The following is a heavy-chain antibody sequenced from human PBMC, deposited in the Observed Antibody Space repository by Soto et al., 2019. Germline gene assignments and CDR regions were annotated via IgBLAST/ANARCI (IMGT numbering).Heavy chain of an antibody. CDR1: GGTFSSYA. J-gene: IGHJ4*02. Sequence: GASVKVSCKASGGTFSSYAISWVRQAPGQGLEWMGGIIPIFGTAKYSQKFQGRVTITRDTSASTAYMELSSLRSEDTAVYYCAGAIAVAGRSLDYWGQGTLVTVSS. CDR3: AGAIAVAGRSLDY. CDR2: IIPIFGTA. D-gene: IGHD6-19*01. V-gene: IGHV1-69*05.